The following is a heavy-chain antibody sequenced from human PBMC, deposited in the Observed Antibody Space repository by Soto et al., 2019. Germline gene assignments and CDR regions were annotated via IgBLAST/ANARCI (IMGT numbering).Heavy chain of an antibody. D-gene: IGHD2-2*01. CDR3: ARGFAGQYQLLFYLYGMDV. CDR2: ISYDGSNK. CDR1: GFTFSSYA. V-gene: IGHV3-30-3*01. J-gene: IGHJ6*02. Sequence: PGGSLRLSCAASGFTFSSYAMHWVRQAPGKGLEWVAVISYDGSNKYYADSVKGRFTISRDNSKNTLYLQMNSLRAEDTAVYYCARGFAGQYQLLFYLYGMDVWGQGTTVTVSS.